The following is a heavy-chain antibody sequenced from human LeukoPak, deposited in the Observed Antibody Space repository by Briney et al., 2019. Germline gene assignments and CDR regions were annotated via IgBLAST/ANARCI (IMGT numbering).Heavy chain of an antibody. V-gene: IGHV3-7*01. Sequence: GGSLRLSCAASGFTFSSYGMSWVRQAPGKGLEWVANIKQDGSEKYYVDSVKGRFTISRDNAKNSLYLQMNSLRAEDTAVYYCAREVPDYYYYYYMDVWGKGTTVTISS. J-gene: IGHJ6*03. CDR3: AREVPDYYYYYYMDV. CDR1: GFTFSSYG. CDR2: IKQDGSEK.